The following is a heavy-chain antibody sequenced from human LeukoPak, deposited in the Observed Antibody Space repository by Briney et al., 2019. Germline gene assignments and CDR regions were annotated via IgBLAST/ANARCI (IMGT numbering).Heavy chain of an antibody. CDR2: IRGRGYNT. V-gene: IGHV3-23*01. CDR1: GFIFSIYL. J-gene: IGHJ5*02. D-gene: IGHD2-15*01. CDR3: AKDPDNFVVVVAATPVSWFDP. Sequence: GGSLRLSCAASGFIFSIYLMSWVRHAPGEGREWVSAIRGRGYNTYYAVSVRGRFTISRDNYKNTLYLQMSSLRADDTAVYYCAKDPDNFVVVVAATPVSWFDPWGQGTLVTVSS.